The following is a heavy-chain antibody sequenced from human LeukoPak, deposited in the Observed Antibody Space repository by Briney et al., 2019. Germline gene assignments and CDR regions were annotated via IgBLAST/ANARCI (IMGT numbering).Heavy chain of an antibody. J-gene: IGHJ4*02. V-gene: IGHV3-21*01. CDR2: ISSSSSYI. CDR3: ARVDSSGYYYGGVDYFDY. Sequence: PGGSLRLSCAASGFTLSSYSMNWVRQAPGKGLEWVSSISSSSSYIYYADSVKGRFTISRDNAKNSLYLQMNSLRAEDTAVYYCARVDSSGYYYGGVDYFDYWGQGTLVTVSS. CDR1: GFTLSSYS. D-gene: IGHD3-22*01.